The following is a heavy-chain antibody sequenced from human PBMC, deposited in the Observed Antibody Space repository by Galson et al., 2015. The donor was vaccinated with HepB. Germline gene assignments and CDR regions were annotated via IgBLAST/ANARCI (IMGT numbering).Heavy chain of an antibody. J-gene: IGHJ2*01. Sequence: SLRLSCAASGFTFSNYAMSWVRQAPGKGLEWVSGISVSDGNTHFADSVKGRFSISRDTSKNTLYLQMNSLRADDTAVYYCARDRASDYDRSGYYPNLHWFFDLWGRGPLVTVSS. CDR1: GFTFSNYA. D-gene: IGHD3-22*01. CDR3: ARDRASDYDRSGYYPNLHWFFDL. CDR2: ISVSDGNT. V-gene: IGHV3-23*01.